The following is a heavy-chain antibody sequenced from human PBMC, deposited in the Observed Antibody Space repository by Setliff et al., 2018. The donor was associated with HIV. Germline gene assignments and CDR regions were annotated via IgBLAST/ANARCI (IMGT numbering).Heavy chain of an antibody. J-gene: IGHJ5*02. CDR3: ARVGTTVTTRETYKWFDP. D-gene: IGHD4-17*01. V-gene: IGHV4-61*05. CDR1: GGSISSSSYY. CDR2: IDHSGST. Sequence: SETLSLTCTVSGGSISSSSYYWGWIRQSPGKGLEWIGEIDHSGSTKYNPSLKSRVTLSVDTSKNQFSLKIDSVIAADTAVYFCARVGTTVTTRETYKWFDPWGQGTLVTVSS.